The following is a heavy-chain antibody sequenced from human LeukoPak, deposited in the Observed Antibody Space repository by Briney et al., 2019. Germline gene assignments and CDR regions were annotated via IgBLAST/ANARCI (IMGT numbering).Heavy chain of an antibody. CDR2: IKQDGSEK. J-gene: IGHJ4*02. CDR3: ASLTTARHFDY. CDR1: GFTFSSYW. Sequence: GGSLRLSCAASGFTFSSYWMSWVRQAPGKGLEWVANIKQDGSEKYYVDSVKGRFTISRDNAKNSLYLQMNSLRAEDTAVYYCASLTTARHFDYWGQGTLVTLSS. D-gene: IGHD4-17*01. V-gene: IGHV3-7*01.